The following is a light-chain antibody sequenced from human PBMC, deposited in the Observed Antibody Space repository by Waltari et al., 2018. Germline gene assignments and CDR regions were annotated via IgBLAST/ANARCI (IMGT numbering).Light chain of an antibody. CDR3: HSLNSVGNGYV. J-gene: IGLJ1*01. CDR1: ALPTKY. CDR2: EDI. V-gene: IGLV3-10*01. Sequence: SNELTQPPSVSVSPGQTARITCSGDALPTKYASWYQQKSGQAPVLGFYEDITRPSGIPERFSGSSSGTVATFTISGAQVEDEADYYCHSLNSVGNGYVFGTGTKFTVL.